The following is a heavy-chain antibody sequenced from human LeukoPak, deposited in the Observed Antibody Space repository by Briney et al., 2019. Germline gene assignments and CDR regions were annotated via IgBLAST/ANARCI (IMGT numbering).Heavy chain of an antibody. Sequence: GGSLRLSCVVSGFSFGDSYMTWIRQTPGKGLESLAYISGSGHDIYYTDSVKGRFTISRDNAKDSLYLQMNGLRPEDTALYYCSTDPRLLIYWGHGTLVTVSS. J-gene: IGHJ4*01. V-gene: IGHV3-11*01. CDR1: GFSFGDSY. D-gene: IGHD2-8*01. CDR3: STDPRLLIY. CDR2: ISGSGHDI.